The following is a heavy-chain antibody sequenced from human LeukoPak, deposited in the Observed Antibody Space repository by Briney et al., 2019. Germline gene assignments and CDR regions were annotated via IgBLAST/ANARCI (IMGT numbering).Heavy chain of an antibody. Sequence: SQTLSLTCAISGDSVSSNSAAWNWIRQSPSRGLEWLGRTYYRSKWYNDYAVSVKSRITINPDTSKNQFSLQLNSVTPEDTAVYYCARARFLIVVVPAASASVDYYYYYMDVWGKGTTVTISS. D-gene: IGHD2-2*01. CDR2: TYYRSKWYN. V-gene: IGHV6-1*01. CDR3: ARARFLIVVVPAASASVDYYYYYMDV. J-gene: IGHJ6*03. CDR1: GDSVSSNSAA.